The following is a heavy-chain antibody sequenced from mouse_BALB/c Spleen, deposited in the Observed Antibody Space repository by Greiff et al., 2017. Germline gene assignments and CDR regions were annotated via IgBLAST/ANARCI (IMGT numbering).Heavy chain of an antibody. CDR1: GFTFSSFG. Sequence: EVQLVESGGGLVQPGGSRKLSCAASGFTFSSFGMHWVRQAPEKGLEWVAYISSGSSTIYYADTVKGRSTISRDNTKNTPFLQLTSQRSEDTAIYYCARGDGGFAYWGQGTLVTVSA. J-gene: IGHJ3*01. CDR3: ARGDGGFAY. D-gene: IGHD3-3*01. CDR2: ISSGSSTI. V-gene: IGHV5-17*02.